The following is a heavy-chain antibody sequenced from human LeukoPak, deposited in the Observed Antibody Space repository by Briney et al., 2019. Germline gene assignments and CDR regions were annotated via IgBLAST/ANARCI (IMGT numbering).Heavy chain of an antibody. CDR2: IYGSGST. V-gene: IGHV4-59*08. J-gene: IGHJ4*02. CDR1: GGSISGWY. Sequence: SETLSLTCSVSGGSISGWYWTWIRQPPGKGLEWIGDIYGSGSTNSNASLKSRVTMSLDTSRNRISLNLTSVTATDTAVYYCARQTTLPGFAGDLGFNYWGPGTLVTVSS. D-gene: IGHD4-17*01. CDR3: ARQTTLPGFAGDLGFNY.